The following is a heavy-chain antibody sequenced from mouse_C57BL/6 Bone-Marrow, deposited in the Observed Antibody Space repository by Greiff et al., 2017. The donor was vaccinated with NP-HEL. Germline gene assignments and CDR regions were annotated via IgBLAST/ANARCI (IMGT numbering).Heavy chain of an antibody. V-gene: IGHV5-4*01. CDR2: ISDGGSYT. J-gene: IGHJ1*03. CDR1: GFTFSSYA. Sequence: EVQLVESGGGLVKPGGSLKLSCAASGFTFSSYAMSWVRQTPEKRLEWVATISDGGSYTYYPDNVKGRFTISRDNAKNNLYLQMSHLKSEDTAMYYCARDGVWGTGTTVTVSS. CDR3: ARDGV.